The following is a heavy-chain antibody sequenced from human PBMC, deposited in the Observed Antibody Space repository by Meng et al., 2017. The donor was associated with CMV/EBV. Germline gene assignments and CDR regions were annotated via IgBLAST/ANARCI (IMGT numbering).Heavy chain of an antibody. Sequence: GESLKISCTFSGFTLSSYWMNWVRQAPGKGLVWVARINSDGSSTDYADSVRGRFTISRDNAKNTLYLQMNSLRDEDTAIYYCVRSIIVVVPARSYYFDYWGQGPLVTVSS. CDR3: VRSIIVVVPARSYYFDY. D-gene: IGHD2-2*01. J-gene: IGHJ4*02. CDR1: GFTLSSYW. V-gene: IGHV3-74*01. CDR2: INSDGSST.